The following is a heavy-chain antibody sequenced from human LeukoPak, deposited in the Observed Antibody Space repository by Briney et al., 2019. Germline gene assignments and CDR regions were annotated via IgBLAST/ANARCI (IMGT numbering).Heavy chain of an antibody. Sequence: SETLSLTCTLSGGSISIGDYKWSWIRQSPGKGLEWIGFIYSNGSAYSNPSLKSRLSISIDTSRNQFSLKLRSVTAADTAVYYCAKTGWRGGGTFNEFDPWGQGTLVTVSS. CDR3: AKTGWRGGGTFNEFDP. CDR1: GGSISIGDYK. CDR2: IYSNGSA. V-gene: IGHV4-30-4*01. J-gene: IGHJ5*02. D-gene: IGHD1-14*01.